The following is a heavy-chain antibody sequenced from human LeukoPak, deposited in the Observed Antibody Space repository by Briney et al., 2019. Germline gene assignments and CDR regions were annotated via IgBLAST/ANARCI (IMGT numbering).Heavy chain of an antibody. J-gene: IGHJ3*02. CDR1: GGTFSSYA. V-gene: IGHV1-69*05. D-gene: IGHD3-10*01. Sequence: ASVKVSCKASGGTFSSYAIIWVRQAPGQGLEWMGGIIPIFGTANYAQKFQGRVTITTDESTSTAYMELSSLRSEDTAVYYCARLTITMVRGVIINTAFDIWGQGTMVTVSS. CDR2: IIPIFGTA. CDR3: ARLTITMVRGVIINTAFDI.